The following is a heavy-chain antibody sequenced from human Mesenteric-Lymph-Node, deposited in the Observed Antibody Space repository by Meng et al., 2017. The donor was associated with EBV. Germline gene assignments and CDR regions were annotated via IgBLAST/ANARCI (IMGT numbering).Heavy chain of an antibody. CDR3: ARAARWLPAEPYFDY. CDR1: GASIGGSSYT. D-gene: IGHD4-23*01. V-gene: IGHV4-39*07. CDR2: IYYSGST. Sequence: GSGPGWLRPPETPSLTCTFSGASIGGSSYTWGWIRQPPGKGLEWIGTIYYSGSTFHNPSLRSRVTISVDTSKNQFSLKLSSVTAADTAVYYCARAARWLPAEPYFDYWGQGTLVTVSS. J-gene: IGHJ4*02.